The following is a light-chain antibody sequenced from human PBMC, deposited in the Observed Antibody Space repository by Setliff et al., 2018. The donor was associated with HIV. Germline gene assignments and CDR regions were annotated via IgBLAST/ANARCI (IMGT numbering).Light chain of an antibody. Sequence: SYELTQPPSVSVSPGQTASITCSGDKLGDKYACWYQQKPGQSPVLVIYYDSDRPSGIPERFSGSNSGNTATLTISRVEAGDEADYYCQVWDNSSDHPYVFGTGTKVTVL. CDR1: KLGDKY. CDR2: YDS. V-gene: IGLV3-1*01. J-gene: IGLJ1*01. CDR3: QVWDNSSDHPYV.